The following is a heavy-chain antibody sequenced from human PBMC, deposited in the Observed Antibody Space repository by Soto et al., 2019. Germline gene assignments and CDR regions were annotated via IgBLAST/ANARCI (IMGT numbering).Heavy chain of an antibody. CDR1: GYIFTDHC. J-gene: IGHJ3*02. CDR2: ICPGYSNI. V-gene: IGHV5-51*01. D-gene: IGHD3-10*01. Sequence: ESLKISCKGSGYIFTDHCIVWVRQMAGKGLEWVGIICPGYSNIIYSPSVQGQVTISADMSISTAYLQWSSLKASDTAMYYCARPRGVHYDAFDIWGQGTMVTVSS. CDR3: ARPRGVHYDAFDI.